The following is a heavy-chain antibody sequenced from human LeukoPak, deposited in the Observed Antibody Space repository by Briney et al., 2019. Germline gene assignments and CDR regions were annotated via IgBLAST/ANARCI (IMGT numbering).Heavy chain of an antibody. V-gene: IGHV3-21*01. D-gene: IGHD3-22*01. CDR2: ISSSSSYI. Sequence: PGGSLGLSCAASAFTFSSFGMHWVRQAPGKGLEWVSSISSSSSYIYYADSVKGRFTISRDNAKNSLYLQMNSLRAEDTAVYYCAGALYYYDSSGYLPFDYWGQGTLVTVSS. CDR1: AFTFSSFG. J-gene: IGHJ4*02. CDR3: AGALYYYDSSGYLPFDY.